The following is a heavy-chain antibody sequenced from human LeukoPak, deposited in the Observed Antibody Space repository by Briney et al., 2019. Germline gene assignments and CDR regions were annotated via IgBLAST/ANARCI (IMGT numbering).Heavy chain of an antibody. CDR1: GFTFSSYE. J-gene: IGHJ4*02. CDR3: ARYAITFGGVIDHFDY. D-gene: IGHD3-16*02. CDR2: ISSSGSTI. Sequence: GGSLRLSCAASGFTFSSYEMNWVRQAPGKGLEWVSYISSSGSTIYYADSVKGRFTFSRDNANNSLYLQMNSLRAEDTSVYYCARYAITFGGVIDHFDYWGQGTLVTVSS. V-gene: IGHV3-48*03.